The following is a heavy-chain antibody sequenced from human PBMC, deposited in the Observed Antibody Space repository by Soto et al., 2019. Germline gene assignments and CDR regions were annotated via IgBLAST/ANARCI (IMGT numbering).Heavy chain of an antibody. CDR1: GVSISSSNW. CDR3: ARYGAAAAG. V-gene: IGHV4-4*02. CDR2: IYHSGST. D-gene: IGHD6-13*01. Sequence: QVQLQESGPGLVKPSGTLSLTCAVSGVSISSSNWWSWVRQPPGKGLEWIGEIYHSGSTNYNPSLKRRVPIPVDKSKNQLYLKLSSVTAADTALYYCARYGAAAAGWGQGTLVPVSS. J-gene: IGHJ4*02.